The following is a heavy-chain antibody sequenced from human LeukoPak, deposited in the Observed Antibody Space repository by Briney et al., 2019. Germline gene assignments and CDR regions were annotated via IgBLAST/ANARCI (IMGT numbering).Heavy chain of an antibody. J-gene: IGHJ5*02. CDR1: GGSISSYY. CDR3: AREEAYNWFDP. Sequence: PSETLSLTCTVSGGSISSYYWSWIRQPPGKGLEWIGYIYYSGSTNYNPSLKSRVTMSVDTSKNQFSLKLSSVTAADTAVYYCAREEAYNWFDPWGQGTLVTVSS. CDR2: IYYSGST. V-gene: IGHV4-59*12.